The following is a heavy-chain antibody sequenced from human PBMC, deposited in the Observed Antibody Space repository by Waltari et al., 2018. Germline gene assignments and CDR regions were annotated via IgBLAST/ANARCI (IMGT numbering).Heavy chain of an antibody. J-gene: IGHJ4*02. D-gene: IGHD6-6*01. CDR1: GFSISGYW. CDR3: ARDGLGSSHDY. Sequence: EVQLVESGGGLIQPGGSLRLSCAASGFSISGYWMHWVRLPPGKGLVWVSRMHSDGRSTSYVDSVRGRFTVSRDNAKNTVDLQMNSLRADDTGVYFCARDGLGSSHDYWGQGTLVTVSS. CDR2: MHSDGRST. V-gene: IGHV3-74*01.